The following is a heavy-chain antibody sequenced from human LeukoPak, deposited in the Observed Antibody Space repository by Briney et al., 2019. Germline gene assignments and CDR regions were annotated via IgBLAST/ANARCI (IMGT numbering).Heavy chain of an antibody. CDR2: IYYSGST. Sequence: SETLSLTCTVSGGSISSYYWSWIRQPPGKGLEWIGYIYYSGSTNYNPSLKSRVTISVDTSKNQFSLKLSSVTAADTAVYYCARAGIAARRCDYWGQGTLVTVSS. CDR1: GGSISSYY. V-gene: IGHV4-59*12. CDR3: ARAGIAARRCDY. J-gene: IGHJ4*02. D-gene: IGHD6-6*01.